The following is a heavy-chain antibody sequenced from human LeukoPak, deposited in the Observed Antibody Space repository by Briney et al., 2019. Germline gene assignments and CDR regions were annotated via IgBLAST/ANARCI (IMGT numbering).Heavy chain of an antibody. CDR2: IRGDGSMT. CDR1: EFTFSAYW. Sequence: GGSLRLSCAASEFTFSAYWMHWVRQAPGKGLVWVSRIRGDGSMTNYADSVKGRFTISRDNAKNTLYLQMNSLTLEDTAVCYCARENLAAAADYWGQGTVVTVSS. V-gene: IGHV3-74*01. D-gene: IGHD6-25*01. J-gene: IGHJ4*02. CDR3: ARENLAAAADY.